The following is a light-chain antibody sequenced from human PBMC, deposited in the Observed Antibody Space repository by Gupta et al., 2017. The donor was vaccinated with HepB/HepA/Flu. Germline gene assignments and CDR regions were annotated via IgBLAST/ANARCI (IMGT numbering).Light chain of an antibody. Sequence: EIVLTQSPGTLSLSPEERATLSCRASQSVRSSYLAWYQQKPGQAPRLLIYGASSRATGIPDRFSGSGSGTEFTLTISRLEPEDFAVYYCQQDGSSPITFGGGTKVEIK. J-gene: IGKJ4*01. CDR3: QQDGSSPIT. CDR2: GAS. V-gene: IGKV3-20*01. CDR1: QSVRSSY.